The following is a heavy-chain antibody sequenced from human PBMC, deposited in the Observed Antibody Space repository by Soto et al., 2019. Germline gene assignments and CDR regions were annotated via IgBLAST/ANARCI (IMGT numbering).Heavy chain of an antibody. Sequence: GGSLRLSCAASGFTFSSYGMHWVLQAPCKGLEWVAVIWYDGSNKYYADSVKGRFTISRDNSKNTLYLQMNSLRAEDTAVYYCARDRRSGITFGGVVYWGQGTLVTVSS. D-gene: IGHD3-16*01. J-gene: IGHJ4*02. V-gene: IGHV3-33*01. CDR3: ARDRRSGITFGGVVY. CDR1: GFTFSSYG. CDR2: IWYDGSNK.